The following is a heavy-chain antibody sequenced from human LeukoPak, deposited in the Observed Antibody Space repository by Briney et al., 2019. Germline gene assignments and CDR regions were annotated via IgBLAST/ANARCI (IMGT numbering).Heavy chain of an antibody. D-gene: IGHD1-26*01. J-gene: IGHJ2*01. CDR2: IKHDGSEK. CDR3: ARSVYSENYYSSRYFDL. V-gene: IGHV3-7*01. Sequence: GGSLTLSCTASGFTFSRYWMSWVRQAPGKGLEWVANIKHDGSEKYYLHSVKGRFTISRDNAKHSLFLQTNSMTADGTAVYFCARSVYSENYYSSRYFDLWGRGTLVTVSS. CDR1: GFTFSRYW.